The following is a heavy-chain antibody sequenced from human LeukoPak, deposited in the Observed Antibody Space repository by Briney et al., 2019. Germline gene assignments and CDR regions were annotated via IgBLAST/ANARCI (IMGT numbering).Heavy chain of an antibody. CDR3: ARGLPAAMGDNWFDP. Sequence: GASVTVSCKASGYTFTGYYMHWVRQAPGQGLGWMGWINPNSGGTNYAQKFQGRVTMTRDTSISTAYMELSRLRSDDTAVYYCARGLPAAMGDNWFDPWGQGTLVTVSS. V-gene: IGHV1-2*02. CDR2: INPNSGGT. D-gene: IGHD2-2*01. J-gene: IGHJ5*02. CDR1: GYTFTGYY.